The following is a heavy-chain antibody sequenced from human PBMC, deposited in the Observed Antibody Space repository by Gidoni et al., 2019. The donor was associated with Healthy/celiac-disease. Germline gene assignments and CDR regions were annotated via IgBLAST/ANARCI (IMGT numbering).Heavy chain of an antibody. Sequence: NYNPSLKSRVTISVDTSKNQFSLKLSSVTAADTAVYYCARGYIENWFDPWGQGTLVTVSS. D-gene: IGHD1-20*01. CDR3: ARGYIENWFDP. J-gene: IGHJ5*02. V-gene: IGHV4-59*09.